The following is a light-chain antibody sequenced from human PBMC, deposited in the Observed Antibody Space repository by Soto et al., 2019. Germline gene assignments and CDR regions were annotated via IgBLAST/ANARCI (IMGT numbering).Light chain of an antibody. CDR1: QSISSY. J-gene: IGKJ1*01. Sequence: DILMTQSPSSLSASVGDRVTITCRASQSISSYLNWYQQKPGKAPKLLIYAASSLQSGVPSRFSGSGSGTDFTLTISSLQPEDFATYYCQQSYRTPTTFGQGTKVEIK. CDR3: QQSYRTPTT. V-gene: IGKV1-39*01. CDR2: AAS.